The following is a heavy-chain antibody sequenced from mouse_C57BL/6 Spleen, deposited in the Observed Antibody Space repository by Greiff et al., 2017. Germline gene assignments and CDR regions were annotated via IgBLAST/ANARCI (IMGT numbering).Heavy chain of an antibody. CDR2: INPNNGGT. Sequence: EVQLQQSGPELVKPGASVKISCKASGYTFTDYYMNWVKQSHGKSLEWIGDINPNNGGTSYNQKFKGKATLTVDKSSSTAYMELRSLTSEDSAVYYCARYGDYDGMDYWGQGTSVTVSS. J-gene: IGHJ4*01. D-gene: IGHD1-1*02. CDR1: GYTFTDYY. V-gene: IGHV1-26*01. CDR3: ARYGDYDGMDY.